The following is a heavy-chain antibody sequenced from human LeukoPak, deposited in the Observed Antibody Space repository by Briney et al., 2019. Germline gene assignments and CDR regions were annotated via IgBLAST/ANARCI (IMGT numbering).Heavy chain of an antibody. Sequence: GGALILSCAASGFTFSSYSMNWVRQAPGKGLDWVSSISSSSSYIYYADSVKGRFTISRDNAKNSLYLQLNSLRAEDTAVYYCARVYSSGWYEFDYWGQGTLVTVSS. CDR1: GFTFSSYS. J-gene: IGHJ4*02. V-gene: IGHV3-21*01. D-gene: IGHD6-13*01. CDR2: ISSSSSYI. CDR3: ARVYSSGWYEFDY.